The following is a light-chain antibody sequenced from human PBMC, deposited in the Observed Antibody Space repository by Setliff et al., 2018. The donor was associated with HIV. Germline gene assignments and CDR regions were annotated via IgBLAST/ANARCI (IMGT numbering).Light chain of an antibody. CDR2: GNI. J-gene: IGLJ1*01. V-gene: IGLV1-40*01. CDR1: SSSIGAGYD. Sequence: QSVLTQPPSVSGAPGQRVTISCTGSSSSIGAGYDVHWYQQLPGSAPKLLIFGNINRPSGVPDRFSGSKSGASASLAITGLQAEDEADYYCQSYDSSLTVFVFGTGTRSPS. CDR3: QSYDSSLTVFV.